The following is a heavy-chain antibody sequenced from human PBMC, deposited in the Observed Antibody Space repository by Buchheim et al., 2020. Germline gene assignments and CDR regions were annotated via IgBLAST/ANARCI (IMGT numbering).Heavy chain of an antibody. CDR3: ARDSEPGVAPHPDY. CDR2: ISYDGSNR. V-gene: IGHV3-30*04. J-gene: IGHJ4*02. Sequence: QVQLVESGGGVVQPGRSLRLSCAASGFIFSSYAMHWVRQAPGKGLEWVAVISYDGSNRYYADSVKGRFTISRDNSKNTLYLQMNSLRAEDTAVYYCARDSEPGVAPHPDYWGQGTL. D-gene: IGHD1-14*01. CDR1: GFIFSSYA.